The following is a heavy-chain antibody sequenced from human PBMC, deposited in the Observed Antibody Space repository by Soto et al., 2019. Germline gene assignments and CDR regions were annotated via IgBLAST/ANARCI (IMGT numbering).Heavy chain of an antibody. J-gene: IGHJ5*02. Sequence: SVKVSCKTSGYTFVSYGISWVRQAPGQGLEWMGWISPYNGNTNFAQRFQGRVTLTTDTSTDIVYMDLGSLKSDDTAVYYCARDQYFFDSSGYYDHWGQGTLVTVSS. D-gene: IGHD3-22*01. CDR2: ISPYNGNT. CDR1: GYTFVSYG. CDR3: ARDQYFFDSSGYYDH. V-gene: IGHV1-18*04.